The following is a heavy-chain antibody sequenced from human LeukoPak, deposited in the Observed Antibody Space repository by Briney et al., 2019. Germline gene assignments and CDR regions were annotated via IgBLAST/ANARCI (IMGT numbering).Heavy chain of an antibody. D-gene: IGHD3-22*01. CDR1: VYTFTSYG. CDR2: VSGYNANT. J-gene: IGHJ4*02. V-gene: IGHV1-18*01. Sequence: ASVKVSCKASVYTFTSYGISWVRQAPGQGLEWMGWVSGYNANTKYAQRFQGRVTMTTDTSTSTAYMELRSLRSDDTAVYFCGNYDSRGKFDYWGQGTLVTDCS. CDR3: GNYDSRGKFDY.